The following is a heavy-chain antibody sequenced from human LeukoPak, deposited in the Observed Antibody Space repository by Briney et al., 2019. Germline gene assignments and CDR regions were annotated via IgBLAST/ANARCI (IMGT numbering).Heavy chain of an antibody. CDR1: SYYISSGYY. V-gene: IGHV4-38-2*01. CDR2: IYHSGNT. Sequence: PSETLSLTCAVSSYYISSGYYWDLIRQPPRKGLEWIVSIYHSGNTYYNPSLKSRATISVDTSKNHFSLRLSSVTAADTAVYYCARRGQGYCSSIRCYLPLESWGQGTLVTVSS. J-gene: IGHJ4*02. D-gene: IGHD2-2*01. CDR3: ARRGQGYCSSIRCYLPLES.